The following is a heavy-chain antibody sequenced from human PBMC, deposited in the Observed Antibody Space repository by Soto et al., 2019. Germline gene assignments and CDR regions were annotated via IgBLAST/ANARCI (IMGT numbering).Heavy chain of an antibody. D-gene: IGHD1-1*01. V-gene: IGHV4-34*01. CDR3: ARGPNPQLERSRYYFDY. J-gene: IGHJ4*02. CDR2: INHSGST. Sequence: QVQLQQWGAGLLKPSETLSLTCAVYGGSFSGYYWSWIRQPPGKGLEWIGEINHSGSTNYNPSLKSRVTISVDTSKNQFSLKLSSVTAADTAVYYCARGPNPQLERSRYYFDYWGQGTLVTVSS. CDR1: GGSFSGYY.